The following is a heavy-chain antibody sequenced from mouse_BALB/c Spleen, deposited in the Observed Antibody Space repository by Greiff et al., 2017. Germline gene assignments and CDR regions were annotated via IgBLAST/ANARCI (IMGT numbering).Heavy chain of an antibody. CDR2: ISSGSSTI. CDR1: GFTFSSFG. V-gene: IGHV5-17*02. D-gene: IGHD2-1*01. CDR3: ARGLLSMDY. Sequence: EVKLMESGGGLVQPGGSRKLSCAASGFTFSSFGMHWVRQAPEKGLEWVAYISSGSSTIYYADTVKGRFTISRDNPKNTLFLQMTSLRSEDTAMFYYARGLLSMDYWGQGTSVTVSA. J-gene: IGHJ4*01.